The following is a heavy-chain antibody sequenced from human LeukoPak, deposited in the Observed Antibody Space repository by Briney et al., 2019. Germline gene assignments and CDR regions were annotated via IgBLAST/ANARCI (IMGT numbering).Heavy chain of an antibody. D-gene: IGHD3-22*01. CDR2: ISAYNGNT. CDR3: ARDVSITHYYDSSGSLADY. CDR1: GYTFTSYG. V-gene: IGHV1-18*01. Sequence: ASVKVSCKASGYTFTSYGTSWVRQAPGQGLEWVGWISAYNGNTNYAQKLQGRVTMTTDTSTSTAYMELRSLRSDDTAVYYCARDVSITHYYDSSGSLADYWGQGTLVTVSS. J-gene: IGHJ4*02.